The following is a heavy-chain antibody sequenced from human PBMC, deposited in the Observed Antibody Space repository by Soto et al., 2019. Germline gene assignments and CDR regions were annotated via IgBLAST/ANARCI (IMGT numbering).Heavy chain of an antibody. CDR3: ARESGRNYYYYYMDV. D-gene: IGHD5-12*01. J-gene: IGHJ6*03. CDR2: INHSGST. Sequence: PSETLSLTCAVYGGSFSGYYGSWIRQPPGKGLEWIGEINHSGSTNYNPSLKSRVTISVDTSKNQFSLKLSSVTAADTAVYYCARESGRNYYYYYMDVWGKGTTVTVSS. CDR1: GGSFSGYY. V-gene: IGHV4-34*01.